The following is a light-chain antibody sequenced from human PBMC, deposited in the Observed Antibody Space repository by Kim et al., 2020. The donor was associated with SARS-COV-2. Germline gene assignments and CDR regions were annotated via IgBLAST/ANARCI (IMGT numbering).Light chain of an antibody. V-gene: IGKV3-15*01. CDR1: QSVSSN. J-gene: IGKJ4*01. Sequence: VSPGERATLSCRASQSVSSNLAWYQQKPGQAPRLLIYGASTRATGIPARFSGSGSGTEFTLPISSLQSEDFAVYYCQQYNNWPPLTFGGGTKVEI. CDR2: GAS. CDR3: QQYNNWPPLT.